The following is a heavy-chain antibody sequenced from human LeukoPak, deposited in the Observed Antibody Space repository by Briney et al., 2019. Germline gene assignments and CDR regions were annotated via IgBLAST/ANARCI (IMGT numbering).Heavy chain of an antibody. Sequence: GGSLRLSCAASGFTFSSYGMHWVRQAPGKGLEWVAVISYDGSNKYYADSVKGRFTISRDNSKNTLYLQMNSLRAEDTAVYYCAREGAYLDAFDIWGQGTMVTVSS. V-gene: IGHV3-30*03. J-gene: IGHJ3*02. CDR2: ISYDGSNK. D-gene: IGHD1-26*01. CDR1: GFTFSSYG. CDR3: AREGAYLDAFDI.